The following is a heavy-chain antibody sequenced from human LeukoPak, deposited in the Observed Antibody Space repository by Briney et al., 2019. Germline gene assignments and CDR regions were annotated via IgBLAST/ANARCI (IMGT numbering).Heavy chain of an antibody. CDR2: ISSSSSTI. Sequence: PGGSLRLSCAASGFTFSSYSMNWVRQAPGKGLEWVSYISSSSSTIYYADSVKGRFTISRDNAKNSLYLQMNSLRAEDTAVYYCASLVVPAAKVAFDIWGQGTMVTVSS. J-gene: IGHJ3*02. CDR1: GFTFSSYS. V-gene: IGHV3-48*01. CDR3: ASLVVPAAKVAFDI. D-gene: IGHD2-2*01.